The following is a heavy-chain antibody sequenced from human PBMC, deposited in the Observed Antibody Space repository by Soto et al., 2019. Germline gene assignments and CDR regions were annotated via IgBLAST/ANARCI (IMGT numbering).Heavy chain of an antibody. CDR2: INAGNGNT. J-gene: IGHJ6*02. CDR3: ARDLVMDV. D-gene: IGHD2-8*02. V-gene: IGHV1-3*01. Sequence: QVQLVQSGAEVKKPGASVKVSCKASGYTFTSYAMHWVRQAPGQRLEWMGWINAGNGNTKYSQKFQGRVTITRDTTARKGCMELGSLRSEDTAVYYCARDLVMDVWGQGTTVTVSS. CDR1: GYTFTSYA.